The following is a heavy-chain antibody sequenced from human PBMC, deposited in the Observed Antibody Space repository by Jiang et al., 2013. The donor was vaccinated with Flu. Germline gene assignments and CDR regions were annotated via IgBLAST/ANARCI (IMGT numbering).Heavy chain of an antibody. CDR2: INSDGSST. CDR1: GFTFSGYW. D-gene: IGHD1-26*01. Sequence: QLVESGGGLVQPGGSLRLSCAASGFTFSGYWMHWVRQVPGEGLVWVSRINSDGSSTTHADSVEGRFTISRDNAKSTLFLQMSSLRAEDTAVYYCARGSSGGSYIWGQGTQVTVSS. J-gene: IGHJ4*02. V-gene: IGHV3-74*01. CDR3: ARGSSGGSYI.